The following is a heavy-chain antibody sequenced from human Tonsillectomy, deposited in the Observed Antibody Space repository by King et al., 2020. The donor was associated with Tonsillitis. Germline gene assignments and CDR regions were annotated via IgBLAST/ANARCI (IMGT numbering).Heavy chain of an antibody. D-gene: IGHD4-23*01. Sequence: VQLLESGGGLVQPGGSLRLSCSASGFTFSSYAMHWVRLAPGKGLEYVSALGSNGGSTYYADSVKVRFTISRDNSKNTLYLQMSSLRAEDTAVYYCVKFGGNENDAFDIWGQGTMVTVSS. CDR3: VKFGGNENDAFDI. CDR2: LGSNGGST. CDR1: GFTFSSYA. J-gene: IGHJ3*02. V-gene: IGHV3-64D*06.